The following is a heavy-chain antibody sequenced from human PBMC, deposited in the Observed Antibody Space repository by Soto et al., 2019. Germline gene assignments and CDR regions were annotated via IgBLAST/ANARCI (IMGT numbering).Heavy chain of an antibody. CDR2: IWYDGSNK. Sequence: QVQLVESGGGVVQPERSLRLSCAASGFTFSSYGMHWVRQAPGKGLEWVALIWYDGSNKYYADSVKGRFTISRDNSKNTVYLQMNSLRAEDKAVYYCARDMRRYVDYWGQGTLVTVSS. J-gene: IGHJ4*02. CDR1: GFTFSSYG. CDR3: ARDMRRYVDY. V-gene: IGHV3-33*01. D-gene: IGHD3-16*01.